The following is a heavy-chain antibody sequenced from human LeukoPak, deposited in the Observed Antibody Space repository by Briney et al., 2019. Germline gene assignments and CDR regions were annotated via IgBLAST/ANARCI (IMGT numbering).Heavy chain of an antibody. CDR3: ARELYDSSGYYGDAFDI. V-gene: IGHV3-21*01. CDR2: ISSSSSYI. CDR1: GFTFSSYS. D-gene: IGHD3-22*01. Sequence: GGSLRLSCAASGFTFSSYSMNWVRQAPGKGLEWVSSISSSSSYIYYADSVKGRFTISRDNAKNSLYLQMNSLRAEDTAVYYCARELYDSSGYYGDAFDIWGQGTMVTVSS. J-gene: IGHJ3*02.